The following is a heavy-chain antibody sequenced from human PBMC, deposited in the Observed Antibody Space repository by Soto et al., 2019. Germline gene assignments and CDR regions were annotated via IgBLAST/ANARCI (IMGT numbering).Heavy chain of an antibody. CDR1: GYTFTSYD. V-gene: IGHV1-8*01. CDR2: MNPNSGNT. Sequence: QVQLVQSGAEVKKPGASVKVSCKASGYTFTSYDINWVRQATGQGLEWMGWMNPNSGNTGYAQKFQGQGTLIWSSSISTAYMELSSLRSDDSALYYCARELSGHSDYWGQGTLATVSS. D-gene: IGHD1-26*01. CDR3: ARELSGHSDY. J-gene: IGHJ4*02.